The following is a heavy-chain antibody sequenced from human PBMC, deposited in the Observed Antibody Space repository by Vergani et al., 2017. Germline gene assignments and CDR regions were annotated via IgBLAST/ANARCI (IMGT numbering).Heavy chain of an antibody. CDR2: INPNSGGT. CDR3: AKDLRSMSAFGGEYFQH. CDR1: GYTFTGYY. V-gene: IGHV1-2*02. Sequence: QVQLVQSGAEVKKPGASVKVSCKASGYTFTGYYMHWVRQAPGQGLEWMGWINPNSGGTNYAQKFQGRVTMTRDTSISTAYMELSRLRSDDTAVYYCAKDLRSMSAFGGEYFQHWGQGTLVTVSS. J-gene: IGHJ1*01. D-gene: IGHD5/OR15-5a*01.